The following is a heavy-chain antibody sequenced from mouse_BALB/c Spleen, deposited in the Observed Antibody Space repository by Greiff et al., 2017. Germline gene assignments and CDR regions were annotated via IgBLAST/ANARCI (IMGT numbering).Heavy chain of an antibody. CDR3: ARDWDDYAMDY. V-gene: IGHV1-14*01. Sequence: VQLKQSGPELVKPGASVKMSCKASGYTFTSYVMHWVKQKPGQGLEWIGYINPYNDGTKYNEKFKGKATLTSDKSSSTAYMELSSLTSEDSAVYYCARDWDDYAMDYWGQGTSVTVSS. CDR2: INPYNDGT. D-gene: IGHD4-1*01. CDR1: GYTFTSYV. J-gene: IGHJ4*01.